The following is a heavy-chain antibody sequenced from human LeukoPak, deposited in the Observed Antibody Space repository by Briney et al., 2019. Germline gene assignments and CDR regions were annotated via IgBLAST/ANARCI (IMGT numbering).Heavy chain of an antibody. CDR3: ARAWFKSYYFDY. CDR1: GGSIFSSNSY. J-gene: IGHJ4*02. D-gene: IGHD3-10*01. Sequence: KASETLSLTCTVSGGSIFSSNSYWGWIRQPPGKGLEWIGSIYYSGNTYYNASLKSRVTISVDTSKNQFSLKLSSVTAADTAVYYCARAWFKSYYFDYWGQGTLVTVSS. V-gene: IGHV4-39*01. CDR2: IYYSGNT.